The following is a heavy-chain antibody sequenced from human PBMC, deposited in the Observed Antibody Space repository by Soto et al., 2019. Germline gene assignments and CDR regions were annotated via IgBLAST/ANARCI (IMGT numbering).Heavy chain of an antibody. CDR1: GYTFTSYA. V-gene: IGHV1-3*01. CDR2: INAGNGNT. CDR3: ARIKGGSDAFDI. J-gene: IGHJ3*02. Sequence: QVQLVQSGAEVKKPGASVKVSCKASGYTFTSYAMHWVRQAPGQRLEWMGWINAGNGNTKYSQKFQGRVTITRDTSASTAYMELSSLRSEDTAVYYCARIKGGSDAFDIWGQGTMVTVSS.